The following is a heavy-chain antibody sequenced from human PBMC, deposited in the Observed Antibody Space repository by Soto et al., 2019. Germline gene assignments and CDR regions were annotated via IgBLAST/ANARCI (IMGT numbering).Heavy chain of an antibody. J-gene: IGHJ4*02. Sequence: LGKLSLTRTVSGGSIRRCSFFWGGVRQAPGKGLEWIGSIYYSGSTSYNPSLKSRVTISVDTSKNQFSLKLSSVTAADTAVYYCARDTVQRDDYFDYWGKGTLVTVSS. CDR3: ARDTVQRDDYFDY. V-gene: IGHV4-39*02. CDR1: GGSIRRCSFF. CDR2: IYYSGST.